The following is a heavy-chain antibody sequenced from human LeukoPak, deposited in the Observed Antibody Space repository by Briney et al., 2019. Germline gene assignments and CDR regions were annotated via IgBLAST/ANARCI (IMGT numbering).Heavy chain of an antibody. D-gene: IGHD3-3*01. CDR3: ARLPDPFWSGYYDSDY. J-gene: IGHJ4*02. Sequence: SETLSLTCAVYGGSFSGYYWSWIRQPPGKGLEWIGEINHSGSANYNPSLKSRVTISVDTSKNQFSLKLSSVTAADTAVYYCARLPDPFWSGYYDSDYWGQGTLVTVSS. CDR2: INHSGSA. V-gene: IGHV4-34*01. CDR1: GGSFSGYY.